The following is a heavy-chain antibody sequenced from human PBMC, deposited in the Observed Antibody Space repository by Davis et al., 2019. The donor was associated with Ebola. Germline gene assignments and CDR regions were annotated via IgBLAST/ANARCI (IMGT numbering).Heavy chain of an antibody. CDR2: IYSGGST. D-gene: IGHD4-11*01. CDR1: GFTVSSNY. V-gene: IGHV3-53*01. J-gene: IGHJ4*02. Sequence: GESLKISCAASGFTVSSNYMSWVRQAPGKGLEWVSVIYSGGSTYYADSVKGRFTISRDNSKNTLYLQMNSLRAEDTAVYYCAKSYSNYVWYFDYWGQGTLVTVSS. CDR3: AKSYSNYVWYFDY.